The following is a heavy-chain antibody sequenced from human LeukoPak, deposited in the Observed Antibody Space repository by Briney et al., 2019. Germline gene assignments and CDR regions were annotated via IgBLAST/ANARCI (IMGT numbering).Heavy chain of an antibody. CDR1: GGTFSSYA. D-gene: IGHD2-8*01. Sequence: ASVKVSCKASGGTFSSYAISWVRQAPGQGLEWMGRIIPIFGTANYAQKFQGRVTITTDESTSTAYMELGSLRSEDTAVYYCARAPTYANWFDPWGQGTLVTASS. CDR3: ARAPTYANWFDP. J-gene: IGHJ5*02. CDR2: IIPIFGTA. V-gene: IGHV1-69*05.